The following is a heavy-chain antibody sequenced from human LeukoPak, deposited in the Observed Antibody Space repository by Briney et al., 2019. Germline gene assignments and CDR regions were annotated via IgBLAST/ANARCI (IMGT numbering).Heavy chain of an antibody. CDR2: ISGYNGNT. CDR3: AREAADY. D-gene: IGHD6-25*01. CDR1: GYTFTGNY. J-gene: IGHJ4*02. Sequence: ASVKVSCKASGYTFTGNYMHWVRQAPGQGLEWMGWISGYNGNTKYAQKFQGRVTMTTDTSTSTAYMELRSLRSDDTAVYYCAREAADYWGQGTLVTVSS. V-gene: IGHV1-18*01.